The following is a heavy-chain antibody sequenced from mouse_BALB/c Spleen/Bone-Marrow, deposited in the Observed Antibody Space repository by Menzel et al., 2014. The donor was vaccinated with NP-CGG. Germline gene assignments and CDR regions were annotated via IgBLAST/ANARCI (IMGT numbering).Heavy chain of an antibody. CDR3: TRGRRDAMDY. Sequence: AQLQQSGAELVKPGASVKLSCKASGYTFTSYYMYWVKQRPGQGLEWIGEINPSNGATNFNEKFKSKATLTVDKSSSTAYMQLSSLTSEDSAVYYCTRGRRDAMDYWGQGTSVTVSS. CDR2: INPSNGAT. CDR1: GYTFTSYY. V-gene: IGHV1S81*02. J-gene: IGHJ4*01.